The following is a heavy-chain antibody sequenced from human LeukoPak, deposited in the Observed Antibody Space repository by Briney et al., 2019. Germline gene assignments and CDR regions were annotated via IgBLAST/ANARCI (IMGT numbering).Heavy chain of an antibody. CDR3: AREPLSHSSGWFLDI. CDR1: GGSIRNYY. CDR2: IYYSGNT. V-gene: IGHV4-59*01. J-gene: IGHJ3*02. D-gene: IGHD6-19*01. Sequence: PSETLSLTRTVSGGSIRNYYWSWIRQPPGKGLEWIGSIYYSGNTNYNPSLNSRVTISVDTSKNQFSLKLSSVTAADTAVYYCAREPLSHSSGWFLDIWGQGTMVTVSS.